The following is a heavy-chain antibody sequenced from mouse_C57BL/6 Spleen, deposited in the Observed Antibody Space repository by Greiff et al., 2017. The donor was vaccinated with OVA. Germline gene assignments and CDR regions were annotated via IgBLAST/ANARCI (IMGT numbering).Heavy chain of an antibody. D-gene: IGHD2-4*01. V-gene: IGHV1-15*01. J-gene: IGHJ3*01. CDR2: IDPETGGN. Sequence: QVQLQQSGAELVRPGASVTLSCKASGYTFTDYELHWVKQTPVHGLEWIGAIDPETGGNAYNQKFKGKAILTADKSSSTAYMELRSLTYKDSAVYYWTKRRYDYDAAWFAYWGQGTLVTVSA. CDR1: GYTFTDYE. CDR3: TKRRYDYDAAWFAY.